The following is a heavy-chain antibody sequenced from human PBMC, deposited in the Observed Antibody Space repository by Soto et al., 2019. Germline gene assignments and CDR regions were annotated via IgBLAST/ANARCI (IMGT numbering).Heavy chain of an antibody. CDR3: AMPAPFSSSWYYYDSTGGGMDV. V-gene: IGHV1-46*01. J-gene: IGHJ6*02. CDR2: INTSGGST. D-gene: IGHD3-22*01. Sequence: QVQLVKSGAEVKKPGASVQVSCKASGYTFTSYYMHWVRQAPGQGLEGMGIINTSGGSTSYAQKFQGRVTMTRDTSTSTVYMELSSLRSEDTAVYYCAMPAPFSSSWYYYDSTGGGMDVWGQGTTVTVSS. CDR1: GYTFTSYY.